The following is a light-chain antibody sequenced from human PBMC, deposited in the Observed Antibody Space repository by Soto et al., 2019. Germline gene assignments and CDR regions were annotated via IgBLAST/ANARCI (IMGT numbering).Light chain of an antibody. V-gene: IGKV3-20*01. Sequence: ENVLTQSPGTLSFSPLERATLSCRASQSISSSFLAWYQQKPGQAPRLLIYGVSSRATGIPDRFSGSGSGTDFTLTISRLEPEDVAVYYCQQHGSYPLTFGGGTKVDIK. CDR2: GVS. CDR3: QQHGSYPLT. CDR1: QSISSSF. J-gene: IGKJ4*01.